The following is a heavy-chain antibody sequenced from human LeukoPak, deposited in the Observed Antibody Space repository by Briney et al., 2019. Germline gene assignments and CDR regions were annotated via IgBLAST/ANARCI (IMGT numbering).Heavy chain of an antibody. CDR1: GFTFSSYA. J-gene: IGHJ4*02. D-gene: IGHD3-22*01. CDR3: ARLSYYYDSSGPELVDY. Sequence: GGSLLPSCAASGFTFSSYAMHWVRRAPGKGLEGVAVISYDGSNKYYADSVKGRFTISRDNSKNTLYLQMNSLRAEDTAVYYCARLSYYYDSSGPELVDYWGQGTLVTVSS. CDR2: ISYDGSNK. V-gene: IGHV3-30*04.